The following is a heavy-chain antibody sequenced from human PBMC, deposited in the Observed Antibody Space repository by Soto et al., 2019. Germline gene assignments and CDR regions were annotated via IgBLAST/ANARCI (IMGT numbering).Heavy chain of an antibody. CDR1: GFTFSSYW. CDR3: ARGGYCSSTSCLFHYYYYYMDV. Sequence: GGSLRLSCAASGFTFSSYWMHWVRQAPGKGLVWVSRINSDGSSTSYADSVKGRFTISRDNAKNTLYLQMNSLRAEDTAVYYCARGGYCSSTSCLFHYYYYYMDVWGKGTTVTVSS. CDR2: INSDGSST. D-gene: IGHD2-2*01. V-gene: IGHV3-74*01. J-gene: IGHJ6*03.